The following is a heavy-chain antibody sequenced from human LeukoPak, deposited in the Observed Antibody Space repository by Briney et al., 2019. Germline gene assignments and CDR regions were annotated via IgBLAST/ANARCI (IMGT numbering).Heavy chain of an antibody. Sequence: SETLSLTCTVFGVSFSDYYWSWIRQPPGKGLELIGYISYSGSTNYNPSPKSRVTISVDTSKNQFSLKLSSVTAADTAVYYCARGLYSSSWPDAFDIWGQGTMVTVSS. J-gene: IGHJ3*02. V-gene: IGHV4-59*01. D-gene: IGHD6-13*01. CDR3: ARGLYSSSWPDAFDI. CDR2: ISYSGST. CDR1: GVSFSDYY.